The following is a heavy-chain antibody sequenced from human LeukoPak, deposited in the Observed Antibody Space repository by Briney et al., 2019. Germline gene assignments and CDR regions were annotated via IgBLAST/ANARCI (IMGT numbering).Heavy chain of an antibody. Sequence: GGSLRLSCAASGFTVSSSYMSWVRQAPGKGLEWVSVIYSGGNTYYTGSVKGRFTISRDSAKNSLYLQMNSLRAEDTAVYYCARGAFYYASGSYFGPFYYMDVWGKGTTVTVSS. CDR1: GFTVSSSY. CDR3: ARGAFYYASGSYFGPFYYMDV. D-gene: IGHD3-10*01. V-gene: IGHV3-66*01. J-gene: IGHJ6*03. CDR2: IYSGGNT.